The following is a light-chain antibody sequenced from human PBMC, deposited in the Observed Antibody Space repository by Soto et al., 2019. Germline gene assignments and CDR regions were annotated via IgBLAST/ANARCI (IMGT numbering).Light chain of an antibody. J-gene: IGLJ2*01. CDR2: RNN. Sequence: QSVLTQRPSASGTPGQRVTISCSGSSSNIGSNYVYWYQQLPGTAPKLLIYRNNQRPSGVPDRFSGSKSGTSASLAISGLRSEDEADYYCAAWDVSLSGGVVFGGGTQLTVL. CDR1: SSNIGSNY. CDR3: AAWDVSLSGGVV. V-gene: IGLV1-47*01.